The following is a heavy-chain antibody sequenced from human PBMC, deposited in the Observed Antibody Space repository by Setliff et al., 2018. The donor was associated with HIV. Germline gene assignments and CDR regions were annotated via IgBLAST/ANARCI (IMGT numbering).Heavy chain of an antibody. V-gene: IGHV4-39*07. CDR1: GGSISSSSYY. CDR3: ARVLDGNHYEAFNL. J-gene: IGHJ3*01. CDR2: IYYSGST. D-gene: IGHD1-26*01. Sequence: PSETLSLTCTVSGGSISSSSYYWGWIRQPPGKGLEWIGSIYYSGSTYYNPSLKSRVTISVDTSKNHFSLKLTSVTAADTAVYYCARVLDGNHYEAFNLWGQGTTVTVSS.